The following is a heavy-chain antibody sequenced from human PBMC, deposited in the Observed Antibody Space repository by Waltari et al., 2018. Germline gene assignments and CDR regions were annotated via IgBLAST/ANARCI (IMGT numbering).Heavy chain of an antibody. CDR1: GFTFSSYN. V-gene: IGHV3-48*01. Sequence: EVQLVESGGGLVQPGGSLRLSCAASGFTFSSYNMNWVRQAPGKGLEWVLYISSSTSIIHNADSVKGRFTISRDNAKNSLSLQMNSLRAEDTAVYFCARVARDAFDIWGQGTMVTVSS. J-gene: IGHJ3*02. CDR3: ARVARDAFDI. CDR2: ISSSTSII.